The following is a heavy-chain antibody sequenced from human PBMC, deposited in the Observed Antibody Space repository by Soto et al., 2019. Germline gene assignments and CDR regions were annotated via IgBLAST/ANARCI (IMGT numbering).Heavy chain of an antibody. CDR2: ISAYNGNT. V-gene: IGHV1-18*01. Sequence: ASVKVSCKASGYTFTNYGISWVRQAPGQGLEWMGWISAYNGNTDYAQKLQGRVTMTTDTSTSTAYMELSSLRSEDTAVYYCAIAPPLGIAVAWGQGTLVTVSS. CDR1: GYTFTNYG. J-gene: IGHJ5*02. D-gene: IGHD6-19*01. CDR3: AIAPPLGIAVA.